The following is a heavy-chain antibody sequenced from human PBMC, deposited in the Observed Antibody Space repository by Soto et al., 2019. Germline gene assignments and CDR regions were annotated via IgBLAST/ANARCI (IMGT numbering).Heavy chain of an antibody. J-gene: IGHJ4*02. V-gene: IGHV3-13*01. CDR3: ARGQEVGAHFFDS. D-gene: IGHD2-15*01. CDR1: GFTFSGFD. CDR2: IGTAGDT. Sequence: GGSLRLSCEASGFTFSGFDMHWVRQPTGKGLEWVSTIGTAGDTYYAVSVKGRFTISRDNAKDSLSLQMNSLRAGDTAVYFCARGQEVGAHFFDSWGQGTQVTVSS.